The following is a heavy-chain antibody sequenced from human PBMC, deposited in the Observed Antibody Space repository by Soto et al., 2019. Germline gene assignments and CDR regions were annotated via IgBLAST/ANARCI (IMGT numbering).Heavy chain of an antibody. V-gene: IGHV1-69*13. CDR3: ASVLAYCGGDCYGLDY. CDR1: GGTFSSYA. J-gene: IGHJ4*02. CDR2: IIPIFGTA. D-gene: IGHD2-21*02. Sequence: GASVKVSCKASGGTFSSYAISWVRQAPGQGLEWMGGIIPIFGTANYAQKFQGRVTITADESTSTAYMELSSLRSEDTAVYYCASVLAYCGGDCYGLDYWGQGTLVTVSS.